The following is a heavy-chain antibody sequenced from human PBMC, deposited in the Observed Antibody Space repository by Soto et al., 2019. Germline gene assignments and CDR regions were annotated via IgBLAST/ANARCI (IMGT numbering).Heavy chain of an antibody. CDR3: AXDQEVHDRGGHKIRAMDV. J-gene: IGHJ6*02. Sequence: PGGSLRLSCAASGFRFSGYEMNWVRQAPGKGLEWISYISESGTSMYYADAVKGRFAISRDNAKNSLYLHMNSLRVEDTAVYYCAXDQEVHDRGGHKIRAMDVWGQGTTVTVSS. CDR2: ISESGTSM. CDR1: GFRFSGYE. V-gene: IGHV3-48*03. D-gene: IGHD3-10*01.